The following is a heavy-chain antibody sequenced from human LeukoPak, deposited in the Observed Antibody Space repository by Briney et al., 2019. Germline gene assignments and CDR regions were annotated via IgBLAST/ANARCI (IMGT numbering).Heavy chain of an antibody. J-gene: IGHJ3*02. Sequence: GGSLRLSCEASGFTFSSYWMSWVRQAPGKGLEWVANIKQDEGEKYYVDSVKGRFTISRDNAKNSLYLQMNSLRAEDTAVYYCARDWYDNSDAFDIWGQGTMVTVSS. CDR2: IKQDEGEK. V-gene: IGHV3-7*01. CDR3: ARDWYDNSDAFDI. CDR1: GFTFSSYW. D-gene: IGHD3-9*01.